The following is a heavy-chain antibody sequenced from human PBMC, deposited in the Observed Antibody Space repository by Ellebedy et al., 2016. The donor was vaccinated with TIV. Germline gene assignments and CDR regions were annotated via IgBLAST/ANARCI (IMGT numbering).Heavy chain of an antibody. CDR2: ISYDGSNK. CDR3: ATPVAGNSGGDY. CDR1: GFTFSSYA. D-gene: IGHD6-19*01. J-gene: IGHJ4*02. V-gene: IGHV3-30-3*01. Sequence: GESLKISCTASGFTFSSYAMHWVRQAPGKGLEWVAVISYDGSNKYYADSVKGRFTISRDNSKNTLYLQMNSLRAEDTAVYYCATPVAGNSGGDYWGQGTLVTVSS.